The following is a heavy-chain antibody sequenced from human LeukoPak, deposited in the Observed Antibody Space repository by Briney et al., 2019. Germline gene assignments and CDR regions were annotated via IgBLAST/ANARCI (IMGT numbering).Heavy chain of an antibody. CDR3: ARVHETGYAFDI. Sequence: PGWSLRLSCAASGFTFDDYAMHWVRQAPGKGLEWVSGISWNSSSIGYADSVKGRFTISRDNAKNSLYLQMNSLRAEDTAVYYCARVHETGYAFDIWGQGTMVTVSS. V-gene: IGHV3-9*01. J-gene: IGHJ3*02. CDR2: ISWNSSSI. CDR1: GFTFDDYA. D-gene: IGHD3-9*01.